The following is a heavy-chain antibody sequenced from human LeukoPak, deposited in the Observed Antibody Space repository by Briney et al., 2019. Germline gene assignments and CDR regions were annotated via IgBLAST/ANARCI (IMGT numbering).Heavy chain of an antibody. J-gene: IGHJ4*02. D-gene: IGHD3-10*01. V-gene: IGHV4-59*01. CDR3: AVLGGFGELSQGDY. Sequence: SETLSLTCTVSGGSIISYYWSWIRQPPGKGLEWIGYIYYSGSTNYNPSLKSRVTISVDTSKNQFSLKLSSVTAADTAVYYCAVLGGFGELSQGDYWGQGTLVTVSS. CDR2: IYYSGST. CDR1: GGSIISYY.